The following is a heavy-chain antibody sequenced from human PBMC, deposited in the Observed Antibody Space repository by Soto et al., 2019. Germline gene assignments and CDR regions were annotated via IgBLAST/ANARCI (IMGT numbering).Heavy chain of an antibody. D-gene: IGHD6-19*01. CDR1: GGSFSGYY. J-gene: IGHJ5*02. CDR3: ERGRPRIAVAGTAYKKWFDP. CDR2: INHSGSA. Sequence: PSETLSLTCAVYGGSFSGYYWSWIRQPPGKGLEWIGEINHSGSANYNPSLKSRVTISVDTSKNQFSLKLSSVTAADTAVYYCERGRPRIAVAGTAYKKWFDPWAREPWSPYPQ. V-gene: IGHV4-34*01.